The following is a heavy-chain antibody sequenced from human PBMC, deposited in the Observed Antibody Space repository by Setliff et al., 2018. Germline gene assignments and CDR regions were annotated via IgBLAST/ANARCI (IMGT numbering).Heavy chain of an antibody. D-gene: IGHD6-6*01. Sequence: SETLSLTCAAYGGTFSDYHWTWIRQSPEKGLEWIGEINHRGSTNYNPSLKSRVTISIDTSRDQFSLKLIPMIAADTAVYYCARGRNIAARLLDSWGQGTLVTVSS. CDR2: INHRGST. CDR1: GGTFSDYH. J-gene: IGHJ4*02. CDR3: ARGRNIAARLLDS. V-gene: IGHV4-34*01.